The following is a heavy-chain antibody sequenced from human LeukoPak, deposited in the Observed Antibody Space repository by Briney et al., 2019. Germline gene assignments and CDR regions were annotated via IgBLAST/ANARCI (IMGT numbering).Heavy chain of an antibody. V-gene: IGHV3-48*01. Sequence: GGSLRLSCAASGFTFNTYTMNWVRQAPGKGLEWVSYISGSSGIIDYADSVRGQFTISRDNAKNSLYLQMNSLRAEDTAVYYCAREHHTTLYGMDVWGQGTTVTVSS. CDR3: AREHHTTLYGMDV. J-gene: IGHJ6*02. CDR1: GFTFNTYT. D-gene: IGHD1-1*01. CDR2: ISGSSGII.